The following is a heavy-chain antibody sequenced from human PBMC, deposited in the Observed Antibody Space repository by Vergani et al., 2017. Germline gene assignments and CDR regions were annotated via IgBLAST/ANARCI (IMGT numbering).Heavy chain of an antibody. Sequence: QVQLVQSGAEVKKPGASVKVSCKASGYTFTSYYMHWVRQAPGQGLEWMGIINPSGGSTSYAQKFQGRVTMTRDTSTRTVYMELSSLRSDDTAVYYCARGRLASCCYYYGMDVWGQGTTVTVSS. CDR3: ARGRLASCCYYYGMDV. D-gene: IGHD6-19*01. V-gene: IGHV1-46*01. J-gene: IGHJ6*02. CDR2: INPSGGST. CDR1: GYTFTSYY.